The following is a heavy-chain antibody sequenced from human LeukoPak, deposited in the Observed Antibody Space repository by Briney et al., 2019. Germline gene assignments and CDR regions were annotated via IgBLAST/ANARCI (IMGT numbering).Heavy chain of an antibody. V-gene: IGHV3-23*01. CDR3: AKDRSGWPPYYSDY. CDR2: VSGSGDIT. Sequence: QSGGSLRLSCAASGFTFSSYAMSWVRQAPGKGLEWVSTVSGSGDITYYADSVKGRFTISRDNSKNTLYLQMNSLRAEDTAVYYGAKDRSGWPPYYSDYGGQGTLVTVSS. CDR1: GFTFSSYA. J-gene: IGHJ4*02. D-gene: IGHD6-19*01.